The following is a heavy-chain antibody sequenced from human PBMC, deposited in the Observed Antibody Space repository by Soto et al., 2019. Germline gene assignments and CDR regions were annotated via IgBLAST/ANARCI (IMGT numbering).Heavy chain of an antibody. J-gene: IGHJ4*02. Sequence: GASVKVSCRASGGTFSSYAISWVRQAPGQGLEWMGGIIPIFGTANYAQKFQGRVTITADESTSTAYMELSSLRSEDTAVYYCARLKAGPGDYWGQGTLVTVSS. CDR1: GGTFSSYA. D-gene: IGHD6-19*01. V-gene: IGHV1-69*13. CDR2: IIPIFGTA. CDR3: ARLKAGPGDY.